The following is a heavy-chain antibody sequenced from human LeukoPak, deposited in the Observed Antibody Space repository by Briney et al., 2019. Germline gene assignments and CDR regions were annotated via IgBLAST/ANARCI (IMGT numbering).Heavy chain of an antibody. CDR2: IRSKAYGGTT. CDR3: TRVRTATNYYYMDV. V-gene: IGHV3-49*03. J-gene: IGHJ6*03. D-gene: IGHD5-18*01. Sequence: GGSLRLSCTASGFTFGDYAMSWFRQAPGKGLEWVGFIRSKAYGGTTEYAASVKGRFTISRDDSKSIAYLQMNSLKTEDTAVYYCTRVRTATNYYYMDVWGKGTTVAVSS. CDR1: GFTFGDYA.